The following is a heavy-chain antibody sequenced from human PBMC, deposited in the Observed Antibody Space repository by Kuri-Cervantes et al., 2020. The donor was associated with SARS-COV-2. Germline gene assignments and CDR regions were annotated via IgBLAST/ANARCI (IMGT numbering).Heavy chain of an antibody. CDR1: GFTFSNAW. J-gene: IGHJ4*02. CDR3: AKSSSWYFDY. Sequence: GGSLRLSCAASGFTFSNAWMSWVRQAPGKGLEWVSAISGSGGSTYYADSVKGRFTISRDNSKNTLYLQMNSLRAEDTAVYYCAKSSSWYFDYWGQGTLVTVSS. CDR2: ISGSGGST. D-gene: IGHD6-13*01. V-gene: IGHV3-23*01.